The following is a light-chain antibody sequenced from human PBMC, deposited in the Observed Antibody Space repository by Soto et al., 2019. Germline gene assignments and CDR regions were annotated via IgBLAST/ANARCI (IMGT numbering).Light chain of an antibody. Sequence: SVLTQSPATLSLSPGERATLSCRASQSVSSYLAWYQQKPGQAPSLLIYDASNRAPGIPARFSGSGSGTDFTLTISSLEPEDFAVYYCQQRSNWPPYTFGQGTKLEMK. CDR2: DAS. CDR3: QQRSNWPPYT. V-gene: IGKV3-11*01. CDR1: QSVSSY. J-gene: IGKJ2*01.